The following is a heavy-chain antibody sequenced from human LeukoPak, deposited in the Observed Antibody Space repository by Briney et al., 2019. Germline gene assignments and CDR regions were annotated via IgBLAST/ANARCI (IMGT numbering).Heavy chain of an antibody. CDR3: ARVNYDFWSGYRIPYYYYYYMDV. CDR2: IKQDGSEK. CDR1: GFTFSSYW. Sequence: GGSLRLSCAASGFTFSSYWMSWVRQAPGKGLEWVANIKQDGSEKYYVDSVKGRFTISRDNAKNSLYLQMNSLRAEDTAVYYCARVNYDFWSGYRIPYYYYYYMDVWGKGTTVTVSS. J-gene: IGHJ6*03. D-gene: IGHD3-3*01. V-gene: IGHV3-7*01.